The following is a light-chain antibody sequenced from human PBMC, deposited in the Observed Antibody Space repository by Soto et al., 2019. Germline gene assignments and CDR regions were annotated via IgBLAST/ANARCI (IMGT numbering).Light chain of an antibody. CDR1: NSDIGFYNY. J-gene: IGLJ1*01. V-gene: IGLV2-14*01. CDR2: EVA. CDR3: SSYTSSSPLYV. Sequence: ALTQPASVSGSPGQSITISCTGTNSDIGFYNYVSWYQQHPGEAPKLIIYEVAKRPSGVSSRFSGSKSGNTASPTVSGLQAEDEADYHCSSYTSSSPLYVFGTGTKVT.